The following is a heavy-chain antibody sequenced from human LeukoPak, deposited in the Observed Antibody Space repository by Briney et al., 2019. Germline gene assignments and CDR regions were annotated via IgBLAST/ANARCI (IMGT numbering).Heavy chain of an antibody. V-gene: IGHV4-59*01. CDR2: IYYSGST. D-gene: IGHD3-3*01. CDR1: GGSISNYY. Sequence: SETLSLTCTVSGGSISNYYWSWIRQPPGKGLEWIGYIYYSGSTNYNPSLKSRVTISVDTSKNQFSLKLSSVTAADTAVYYCASGRRDYDFWSGYYPYYFDYWGQGTLVTVSS. CDR3: ASGRRDYDFWSGYYPYYFDY. J-gene: IGHJ4*02.